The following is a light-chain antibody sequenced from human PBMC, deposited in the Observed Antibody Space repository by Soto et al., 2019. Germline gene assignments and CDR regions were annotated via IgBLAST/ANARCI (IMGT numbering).Light chain of an antibody. CDR2: AAS. CDR3: QQTYSAPPT. V-gene: IGKV1-39*01. CDR1: QIISTY. Sequence: DIQMTQSPSSLSASVGYRVTITCRASQIISTYLNWYQRRAGLAPRLLIYAASSLQSGVPPRFSGSGSGTDFTLTISSLQPEDFATYFCQQTYSAPPTFGQGTKVDI. J-gene: IGKJ1*01.